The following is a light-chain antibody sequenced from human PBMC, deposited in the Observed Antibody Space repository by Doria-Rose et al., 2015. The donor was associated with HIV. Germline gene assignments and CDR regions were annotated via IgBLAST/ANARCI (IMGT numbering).Light chain of an antibody. CDR3: HQYGTSWT. J-gene: IGKJ1*01. CDR1: QSFSSTY. V-gene: IGKV3-20*01. Sequence: EIVLTQSPGTLSLSPGERATLSCRASQSFSSTYLAWYQQKPGQAPSLLIYDGSTRATGIPDRFSASGSGTDFTLTINRLEPEDFALYYCHQYGTSWTFGQGTMWKS. CDR2: DGS.